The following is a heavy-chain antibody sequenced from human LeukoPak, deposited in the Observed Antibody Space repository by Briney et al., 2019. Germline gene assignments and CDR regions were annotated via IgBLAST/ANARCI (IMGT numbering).Heavy chain of an antibody. Sequence: GGSLRLSCAASGFTFSSYEVNWVRQAPGKGREWVSYIGSCGSTIYYGDSVKGRFPISRDNAKNSLYLQMNSLRAEDTAVYYCATLGYYSGGSCYSDGMDVWGKGTTVTVSS. CDR3: ATLGYYSGGSCYSDGMDV. CDR2: IGSCGSTI. D-gene: IGHD2-15*01. J-gene: IGHJ6*04. V-gene: IGHV3-48*03. CDR1: GFTFSSYE.